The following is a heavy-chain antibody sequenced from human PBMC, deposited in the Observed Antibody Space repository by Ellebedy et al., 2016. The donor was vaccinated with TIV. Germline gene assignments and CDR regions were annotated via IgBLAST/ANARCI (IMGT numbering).Heavy chain of an antibody. CDR2: ISYDGSSK. CDR1: GFTFNSYA. V-gene: IGHV3-30-3*01. Sequence: GESLKISCAASGFTFNSYAMHWVRQAPGKGLECVAVISYDGSSKYYADSVKGRFTISRDNSMTTLYLEMNSLRAEDTAVYYCARDLDKSSGWYGGAAYWGQGTLVTVSS. D-gene: IGHD6-19*01. J-gene: IGHJ4*02. CDR3: ARDLDKSSGWYGGAAY.